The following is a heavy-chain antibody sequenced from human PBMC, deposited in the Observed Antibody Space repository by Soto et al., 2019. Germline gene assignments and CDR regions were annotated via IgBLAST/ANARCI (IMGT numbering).Heavy chain of an antibody. CDR3: ARVLRVYDWLPQGAFDI. CDR1: RFTFSDYY. CDR2: ISGSGSYT. J-gene: IGHJ3*02. Sequence: QVKLVDSGGDLVKPAGSLRLSCAASRFTFSDYYMSWIRQAPGKGLEWVSYISGSGSYTNYADSVKGRFTISRDNAKKSLSLQMNSLRPEDTAVYYCARVLRVYDWLPQGAFDIWGQGTMVTVSS. V-gene: IGHV3-11*06. D-gene: IGHD3-9*01.